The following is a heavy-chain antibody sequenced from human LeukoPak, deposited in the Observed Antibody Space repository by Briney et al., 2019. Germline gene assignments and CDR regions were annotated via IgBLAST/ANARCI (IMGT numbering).Heavy chain of an antibody. D-gene: IGHD3-10*01. J-gene: IGHJ6*02. V-gene: IGHV3-9*01. CDR1: GFTFGAYC. Sequence: GGSLRLSCAASGFTFGAYCMHWVRQPPGKGLEWVSAINWNCDTIHYADSVRGRFTISRDNAKNTLYLQMNSLRVEDTAFYFCTKDISSGRPAPYGMDVWGHGTTVTVSS. CDR3: TKDISSGRPAPYGMDV. CDR2: INWNCDTI.